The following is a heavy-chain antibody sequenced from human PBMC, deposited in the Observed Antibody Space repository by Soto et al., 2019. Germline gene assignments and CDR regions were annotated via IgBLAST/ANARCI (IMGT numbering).Heavy chain of an antibody. CDR3: AKGDYGSGSYYIGYYYGMDV. Sequence: GGSLRLSCAASGFTFSSYGMHWVRQAPGKGLEWVAVISYDGSNKYYADSVKGRFTISRDNSKNTLYLQMNSLRAEDTTVYYCAKGDYGSGSYYIGYYYGMDVWGQGTTVTVSS. J-gene: IGHJ6*02. D-gene: IGHD3-10*01. V-gene: IGHV3-30*18. CDR2: ISYDGSNK. CDR1: GFTFSSYG.